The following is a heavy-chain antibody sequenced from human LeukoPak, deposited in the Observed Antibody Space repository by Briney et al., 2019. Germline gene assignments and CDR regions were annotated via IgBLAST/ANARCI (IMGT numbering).Heavy chain of an antibody. CDR1: GFTFSNFW. Sequence: GGSLRLSCAASGFTFSNFWMAWVRQAPGKGLEWVAHIKEDGSDKKYVDSVKGRFTISRDNPKNSLYLQMNSLRAEDTAVYYCARDIGYHTFDYWGQGGLVTVSS. J-gene: IGHJ4*02. V-gene: IGHV3-7*05. CDR2: IKEDGSDK. D-gene: IGHD6-25*01. CDR3: ARDIGYHTFDY.